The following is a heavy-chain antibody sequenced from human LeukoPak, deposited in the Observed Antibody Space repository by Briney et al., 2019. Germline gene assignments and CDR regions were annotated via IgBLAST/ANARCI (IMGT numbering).Heavy chain of an antibody. CDR2: INPNSGGT. D-gene: IGHD3-10*01. V-gene: IGHV1-2*02. Sequence: ASVKVSCKASGYAFTGYYMHWVRQAPGQGLEWMGWINPNSGGTNYAQKFQGRVTMTEDTSTDTAYMELSSLRSEDTAVYYCATNGELVKGLDYWGQGTLVTVSS. J-gene: IGHJ4*02. CDR3: ATNGELVKGLDY. CDR1: GYAFTGYY.